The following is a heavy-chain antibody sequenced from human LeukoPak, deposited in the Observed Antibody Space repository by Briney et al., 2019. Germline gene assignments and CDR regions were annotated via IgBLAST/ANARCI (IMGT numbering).Heavy chain of an antibody. Sequence: GGSLRLSCAASGFTFSSYAMSWVRQAPGKGLEWVSAISGSGGSTYYADSVKGRFTISRDNSKNTPYLQMNSLRAEDTAVYYCAKVLSPIYYYDSSGYYPDYWGQGTLVTVSS. V-gene: IGHV3-23*01. J-gene: IGHJ4*02. CDR1: GFTFSSYA. D-gene: IGHD3-22*01. CDR3: AKVLSPIYYYDSSGYYPDY. CDR2: ISGSGGST.